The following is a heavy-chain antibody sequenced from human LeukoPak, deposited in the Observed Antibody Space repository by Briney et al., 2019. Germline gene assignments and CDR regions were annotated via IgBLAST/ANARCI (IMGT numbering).Heavy chain of an antibody. CDR2: ISGTGGST. CDR3: AREPHNYYDSSGYYNYFDY. CDR1: GFTFSSYA. V-gene: IGHV3-23*01. Sequence: GRSLRLSCEASGFTFSSYAMSWVRQAPGKGLEWVSAISGTGGSTYYADSVKGRFTISRDNSKNTLYLQMNTLRAEDTAVYYCAREPHNYYDSSGYYNYFDYWGQGTLVTVSS. J-gene: IGHJ4*02. D-gene: IGHD3-22*01.